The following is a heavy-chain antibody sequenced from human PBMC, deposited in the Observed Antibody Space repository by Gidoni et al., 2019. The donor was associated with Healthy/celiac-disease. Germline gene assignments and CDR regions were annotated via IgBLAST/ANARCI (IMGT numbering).Heavy chain of an antibody. CDR2: ISYDGSNK. D-gene: IGHD6-6*01. Sequence: QVQLVESGGGVVQPGRSLRLSCAASGLTFSSYGMHWVLQDPGKGLEWVAVISYDGSNKYYADSVKGRFTISRDNSKNTLYLQMNSLRAEDTAVYYCAKEGWVAARPPPFDYWGQGTLVTVSS. J-gene: IGHJ4*02. CDR3: AKEGWVAARPPPFDY. CDR1: GLTFSSYG. V-gene: IGHV3-30*18.